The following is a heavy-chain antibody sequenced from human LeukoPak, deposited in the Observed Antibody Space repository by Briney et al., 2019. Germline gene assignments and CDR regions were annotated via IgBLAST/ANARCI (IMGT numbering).Heavy chain of an antibody. CDR1: GYTFGDFY. CDR3: ARVRLADERAWAY. CDR2: ITPKSGDT. V-gene: IGHV1-2*02. D-gene: IGHD3-3*02. J-gene: IGHJ4*02. Sequence: ASVKVSCKASGYTFGDFYIHWVRQAPGQGLEYVGWITPKSGDTYSPQRFQGRVTMTRDASISTAYMELSSLSSDDTAVYFCARVRLADERAWAYWGQGTLVTVSS.